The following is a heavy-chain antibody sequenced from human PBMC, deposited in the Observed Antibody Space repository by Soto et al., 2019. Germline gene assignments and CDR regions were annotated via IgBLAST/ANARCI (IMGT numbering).Heavy chain of an antibody. V-gene: IGHV4-4*02. CDR3: ARVYSGSYSDS. CDR1: GGSISSNNW. Sequence: QVQLQESGPGLVKPSGTLSLTCAVSGGSISSNNWWSWVRQPPGKGLEWIGEIFHSGSTHYSPSLNSRVTRSVDKSKNHFSLTLTSVTAADTAVYYCARVYSGSYSDSWGQGTLVTVSS. J-gene: IGHJ4*02. D-gene: IGHD1-26*01. CDR2: IFHSGST.